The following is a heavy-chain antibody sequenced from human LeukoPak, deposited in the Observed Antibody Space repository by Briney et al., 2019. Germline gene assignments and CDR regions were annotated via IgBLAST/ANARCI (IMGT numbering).Heavy chain of an antibody. CDR1: GFIVNTNY. V-gene: IGHV3-53*01. Sequence: PGGSLRLSCAASGFIVNTNYMTWVRQAPGRGLEWVSFIYADCTTYYADSVKGRFTISRDISKNEVYLQMNSLRPEDTAVYYCARDSYGDANFDSWGQGTLVTVSS. D-gene: IGHD4-17*01. J-gene: IGHJ4*02. CDR3: ARDSYGDANFDS. CDR2: IYADCTT.